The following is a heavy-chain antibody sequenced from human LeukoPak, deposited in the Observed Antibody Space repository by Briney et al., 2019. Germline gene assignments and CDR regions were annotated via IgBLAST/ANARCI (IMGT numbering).Heavy chain of an antibody. CDR3: ARESTLGFGELFRYYYGMDV. CDR1: GFTFSSYE. D-gene: IGHD3-10*01. V-gene: IGHV3-48*03. CDR2: ISSSGSTI. Sequence: GGSLRLSCAASGFTFSSYEMNWVRQAPGKGLEWVSYISSSGSTIYYADSVKGRFTISRDSAKNSLYLQMNSLRAEDTAVYYCARESTLGFGELFRYYYGMDVWGKGTTVTVSS. J-gene: IGHJ6*04.